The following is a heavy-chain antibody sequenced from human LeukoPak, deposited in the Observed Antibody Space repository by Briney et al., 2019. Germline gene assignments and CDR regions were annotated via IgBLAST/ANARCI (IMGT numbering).Heavy chain of an antibody. J-gene: IGHJ5*02. CDR3: ARAGIAAADAWFDP. CDR1: GGSFSGYY. Sequence: SETLSLTCAVYGGSFSGYYWSWIRQPPGKGLEWIGEINHSGSTNYNPSLKSRVTISVDTSKNQFSLKLSSVTAADTAVYYCARAGIAAADAWFDPWGQGTLVTVSS. D-gene: IGHD6-13*01. V-gene: IGHV4-34*01. CDR2: INHSGST.